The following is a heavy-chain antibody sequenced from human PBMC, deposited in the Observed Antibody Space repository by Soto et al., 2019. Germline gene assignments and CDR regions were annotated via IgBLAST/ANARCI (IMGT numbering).Heavy chain of an antibody. D-gene: IGHD3-22*01. V-gene: IGHV1-3*01. CDR1: GYTFTSYA. J-gene: IGHJ6*02. CDR2: INAGNGNT. Sequence: ASVKVSCKASGYTFTSYAMHWVRQAPGQMLEWMGWINAGNGNTKYSQKFQGRVTITRDTSASTAYMELSSLRSEDTAVYYCSRGPYDSSGYYRDYYYYGMDVWGQGTTVTVS. CDR3: SRGPYDSSGYYRDYYYYGMDV.